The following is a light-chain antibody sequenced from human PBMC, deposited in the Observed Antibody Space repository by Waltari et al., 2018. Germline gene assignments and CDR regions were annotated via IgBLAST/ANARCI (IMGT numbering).Light chain of an antibody. V-gene: IGKV1-39*01. CDR2: AAS. CDR1: ETIRSY. CDR3: QQSYVTSWT. J-gene: IGKJ1*01. Sequence: DIQMTQSPSSLSASVGDRVTITCRASETIRSYLNWYQQKPGKAPTLLIFAASSLQTGVPSRFSGSGSGTDFTLTISSLQPEDFATYYCQQSYVTSWTFGQGTRVEIK.